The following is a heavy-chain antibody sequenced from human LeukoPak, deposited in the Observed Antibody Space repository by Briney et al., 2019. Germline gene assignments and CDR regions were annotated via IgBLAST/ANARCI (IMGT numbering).Heavy chain of an antibody. CDR3: ARGYCSGGSCYSGPDAFDI. V-gene: IGHV4-59*02. J-gene: IGHJ3*02. D-gene: IGHD2-15*01. CDR1: GGSVINYF. Sequence: KPSETLSLTCTVSGGSVINYFWSWIRQPPGKRLEWIGYNHDSGTTSYNPSLKSRVTISVDTSKNQFSLKLSSVTAADTAVYYCARGYCSGGSCYSGPDAFDIWGQGTMVTVSS. CDR2: NHDSGTT.